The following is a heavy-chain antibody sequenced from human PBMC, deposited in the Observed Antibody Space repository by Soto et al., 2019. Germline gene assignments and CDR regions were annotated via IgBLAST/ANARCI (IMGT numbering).Heavy chain of an antibody. D-gene: IGHD4-17*01. CDR3: ATRMTTAPY. CDR1: LFIVSDNY. J-gene: IGHJ4*02. Sequence: VRLVQSGGGLVQPGGSLRLSCAASLFIVSDNYMSWVRQAPGKGLEWVSLIYSGGGTDYAESVKGRFTISRDNSKNTMYLQTNSLIAEDAGIYYCATRMTTAPYRGQGTEVTVSS. CDR2: IYSGGGT. V-gene: IGHV3-66*01.